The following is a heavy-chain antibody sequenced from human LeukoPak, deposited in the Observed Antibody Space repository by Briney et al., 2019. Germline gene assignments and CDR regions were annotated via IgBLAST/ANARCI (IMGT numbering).Heavy chain of an antibody. V-gene: IGHV1-18*01. CDR3: ARDHDFWSGYYTDWFDP. CDR1: GYTFTSYG. Sequence: GASVKVSCKASGYTFTSYGISWVRQAPGQGPEWMGWISAYNGNTNYAQKLQGRVTMTTDTSTSTAYMELRSLRSDDTAVYYCARDHDFWSGYYTDWFDPWGQGTLVTVSS. CDR2: ISAYNGNT. J-gene: IGHJ5*02. D-gene: IGHD3-3*01.